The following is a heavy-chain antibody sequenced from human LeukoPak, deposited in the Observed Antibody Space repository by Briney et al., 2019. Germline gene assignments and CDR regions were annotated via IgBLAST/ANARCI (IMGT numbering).Heavy chain of an antibody. J-gene: IGHJ6*03. CDR3: ARILFGYSRSWWIMDV. Sequence: PGGSLRLSCAASGFTFDDYAMHWVRQAPGKGLEWVSGISWNSGSIGYADSVKGRFTISRDNAKNSLYLQMNSLRAEDTAVYYCARILFGYSRSWWIMDVWGKGTTVTVSS. CDR1: GFTFDDYA. CDR2: ISWNSGSI. V-gene: IGHV3-9*01. D-gene: IGHD6-13*01.